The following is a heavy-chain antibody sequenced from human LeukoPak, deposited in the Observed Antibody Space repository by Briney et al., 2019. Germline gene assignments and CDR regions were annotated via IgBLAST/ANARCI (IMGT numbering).Heavy chain of an antibody. CDR3: ARAVSGRFDY. CDR1: GGSMSPYH. CDR2: IYYSGST. Sequence: SETLSLTCTVSGGSMSPYHWGWIRQPPGKGLEWTGYIYYSGSTNYNPSLKSRVTISVDTSKNQSSLKLSSVTAADTAICYCARAVSGRFDYWGQGTLVTVSS. J-gene: IGHJ4*02. D-gene: IGHD6-19*01. V-gene: IGHV4-59*08.